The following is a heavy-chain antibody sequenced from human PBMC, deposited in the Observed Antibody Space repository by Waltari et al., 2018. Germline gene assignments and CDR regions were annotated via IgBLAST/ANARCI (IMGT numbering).Heavy chain of an antibody. D-gene: IGHD3-10*01. V-gene: IGHV3-9*01. J-gene: IGHJ4*02. CDR1: VFTFSSTA. CDR2: ISWNSGSI. Sequence: QLLGSGGGLVQPGGSLRLSCAASVFTFSSTAMRWCGQAPGKGLEWVSGISWNSGSIGYADSVKGRFTISRDNAKNSLYLQMNSLRAEDTALYYCAKDIRSGGSGSYFDYWGQGTLVTVSS. CDR3: AKDIRSGGSGSYFDY.